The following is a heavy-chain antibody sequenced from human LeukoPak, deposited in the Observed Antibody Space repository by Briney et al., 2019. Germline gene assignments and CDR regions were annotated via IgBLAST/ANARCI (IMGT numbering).Heavy chain of an antibody. CDR3: APHHVDTAMALDY. D-gene: IGHD5-18*01. J-gene: IGHJ4*02. V-gene: IGHV3-21*01. CDR1: GFTFDDYG. Sequence: NAGGSLRLSCAASGFTFDDYGMSWVRQAPGKGLEWVSSISSSSSYIYYPDSVKDRFTISRDNAKNSLYLQMNSLRAEDTAVYYCAPHHVDTAMALDYWGQGTLVPVSS. CDR2: ISSSSSYI.